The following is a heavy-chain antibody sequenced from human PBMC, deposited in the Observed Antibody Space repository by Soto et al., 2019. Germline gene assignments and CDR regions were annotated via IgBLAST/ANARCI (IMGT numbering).Heavy chain of an antibody. CDR1: GFTVSSNY. J-gene: IGHJ2*01. CDR2: IYSGGDT. V-gene: IGHV3-66*01. D-gene: IGHD6-13*01. Sequence: PGGSLRLSCAASGFTVSSNYMTWVRQAPGKGLERVSIIYSGGDTYYADSVKGRFTISRDNSKNTMHLQMNSLRAEDTAVYYCARDSIAAGTWHLDLWGRGTLVTVSS. CDR3: ARDSIAAGTWHLDL.